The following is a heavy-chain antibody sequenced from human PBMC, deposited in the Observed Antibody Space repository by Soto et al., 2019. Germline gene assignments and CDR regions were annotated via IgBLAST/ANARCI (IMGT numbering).Heavy chain of an antibody. J-gene: IGHJ4*02. CDR1: GFTFRDYA. D-gene: IGHD2-2*01. V-gene: IGHV3-23*01. Sequence: GGSLRLSCAASGFTFRDYAMSWVRQAPGKGLEWVTTISGRLDSAFYADSVEGRFTISRGSSNNILYLQMNSLSAEDTAVYYCAKRVAYTSSAAYFDYRAQGTLVTVSS. CDR2: ISGRLDSA. CDR3: AKRVAYTSSAAYFDY.